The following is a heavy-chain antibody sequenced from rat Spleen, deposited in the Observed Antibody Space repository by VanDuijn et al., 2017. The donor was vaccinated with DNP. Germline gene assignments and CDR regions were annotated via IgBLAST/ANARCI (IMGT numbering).Heavy chain of an antibody. CDR2: ISPGGGGT. CDR1: GFTFSDYA. V-gene: IGHV5S23*01. D-gene: IGHD1-1*01. J-gene: IGHJ1*01. Sequence: EVQLVESGGRLVQPGNSLKLSCAASGFTFSDYATAWVRQAPTKGLEWVASISPGGGGTYYRDSVKGRFTISRDNAKSTLYLQMNGLRSEDTATYYCARGVYYYSATYWYFDFWGPGTMVSVSS. CDR3: ARGVYYYSATYWYFDF.